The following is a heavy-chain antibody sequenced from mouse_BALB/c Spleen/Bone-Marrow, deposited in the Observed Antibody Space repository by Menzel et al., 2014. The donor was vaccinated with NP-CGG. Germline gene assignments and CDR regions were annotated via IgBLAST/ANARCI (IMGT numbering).Heavy chain of an antibody. CDR2: IDPSNGRA. CDR1: GYTFTSYW. Sequence: VQLQESGAELVKPGASVKLSCKASGYTFTSYWMHWVKQRPGRGLEWIGEIDPSNGRANYNEKFKSKATLTVDKSSSTAYMQLSRLTSEDSAIYYCATLGDWGQGTLVTASP. CDR3: ATLGD. V-gene: IGHV1S81*02. J-gene: IGHJ3*01. D-gene: IGHD4-1*01.